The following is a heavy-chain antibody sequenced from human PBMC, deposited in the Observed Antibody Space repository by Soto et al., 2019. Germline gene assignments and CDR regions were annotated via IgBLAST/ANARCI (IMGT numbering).Heavy chain of an antibody. CDR1: GYTFTRYS. D-gene: IGHD6-19*01. CDR3: ARGDSTGSPTGWFDP. Sequence: QVQLVQSGAEVRKPGASVQVSCKASGYTFTRYSINWVRQAPGQGLEWVGWISNYNGDTKYAEKFQGRVTLTTDTFTTTSYMDLRSLTSDDTAMYFCARGDSTGSPTGWFDPWGHGTLVTVLS. J-gene: IGHJ5*02. CDR2: ISNYNGDT. V-gene: IGHV1-18*04.